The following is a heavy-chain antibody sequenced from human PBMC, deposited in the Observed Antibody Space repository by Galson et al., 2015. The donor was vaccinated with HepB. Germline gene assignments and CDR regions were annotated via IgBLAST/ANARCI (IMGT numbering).Heavy chain of an antibody. V-gene: IGHV1-69*13. Sequence: SVKVSCKASGGTFSSYAISRVRQPPGQGLEWMGGIIPIFGTANYAQKFQGRVTITADESTSTAYMELSSLRSEDTAVYYCASEWGGYSGSYYGYFDYWGQGTLVTVSS. J-gene: IGHJ4*02. CDR2: IIPIFGTA. CDR3: ASEWGGYSGSYYGYFDY. D-gene: IGHD1-26*01. CDR1: GGTFSSYA.